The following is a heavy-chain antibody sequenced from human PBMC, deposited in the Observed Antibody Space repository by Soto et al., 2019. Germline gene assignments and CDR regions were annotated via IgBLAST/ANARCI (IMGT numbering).Heavy chain of an antibody. Sequence: SEPLSLTCTVSGGSISSGGYYWSWIRQYPGKGLEWIGYIFYSGTTYYNPSLKSRVTISVDTSKNQFSLQLNSVTPDDTAVYYCARLIGNSWLDSWGQGTLVTVSS. J-gene: IGHJ5*01. D-gene: IGHD2-8*01. CDR2: IFYSGTT. CDR3: ARLIGNSWLDS. CDR1: GGSISSGGYY. V-gene: IGHV4-31*03.